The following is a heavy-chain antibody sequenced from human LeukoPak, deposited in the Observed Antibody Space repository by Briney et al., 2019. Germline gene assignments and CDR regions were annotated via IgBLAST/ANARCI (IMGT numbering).Heavy chain of an antibody. CDR3: ARQWVGGRRFDY. D-gene: IGHD1-26*01. CDR2: MYYSGTT. CDR1: GGSISSTSHY. V-gene: IGHV4-39*01. J-gene: IGHJ4*02. Sequence: SETLSLTCTVSGGSISSTSHYWGWIRQPPGKGLEWIGSMYYSGTTYYNSSLKSRVTISVDTSKNQFSLKLSSVTAADTAVYYCARQWVGGRRFDYWGQGTLVTVPS.